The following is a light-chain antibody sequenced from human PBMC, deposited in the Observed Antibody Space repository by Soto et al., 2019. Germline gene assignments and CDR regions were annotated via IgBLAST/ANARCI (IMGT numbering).Light chain of an antibody. V-gene: IGKV2-28*01. J-gene: IGKJ1*01. CDR3: RQALQTKT. Sequence: DIVMTQSPLSLPVTPGEPASISCRSSQSLLHSNGYNYLDWYLQKPGQSPQLLIYLGSNQASGVPDRFSGSGSGTDFTLKISRVEAEDVGVYYCRQALQTKTFGQGTKVDIK. CDR2: LGS. CDR1: QSLLHSNGYNY.